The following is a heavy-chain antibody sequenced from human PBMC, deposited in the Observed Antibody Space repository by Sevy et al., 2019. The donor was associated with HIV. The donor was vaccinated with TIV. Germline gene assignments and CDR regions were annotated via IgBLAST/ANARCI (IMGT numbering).Heavy chain of an antibody. CDR1: GGSISSYY. D-gene: IGHD3-10*01. CDR3: ARDLAAGRFSEGMDV. V-gene: IGHV4-59*01. CDR2: IYYSGST. J-gene: IGHJ6*02. Sequence: SETLSLTYTVSGGSISSYYWSWIRQPPGKGLEWIGYIYYSGSTNYNPSLKSRVTISVDTSKNQFSLKLSSVTAADTAVYYCARDLAAGRFSEGMDVWGQGTTVTVSS.